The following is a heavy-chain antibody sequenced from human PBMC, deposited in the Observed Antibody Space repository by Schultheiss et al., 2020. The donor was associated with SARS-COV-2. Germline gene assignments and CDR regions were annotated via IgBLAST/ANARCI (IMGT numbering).Heavy chain of an antibody. Sequence: GESLKISCAASGFTFDDYAMHWVRQVPGKGLMWVSRIDNDGSTTNYADSVKGRFTISRDNSKKTLDLQMNSLRAEDTAVYYCARGDLGTIFGVVTSDYWGQGTLVTVSS. CDR2: IDNDGSTT. CDR1: GFTFDDYA. V-gene: IGHV3-74*01. CDR3: ARGDLGTIFGVVTSDY. D-gene: IGHD3-3*01. J-gene: IGHJ4*02.